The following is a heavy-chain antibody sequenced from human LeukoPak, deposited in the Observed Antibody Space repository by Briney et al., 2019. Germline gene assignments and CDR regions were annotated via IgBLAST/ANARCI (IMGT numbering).Heavy chain of an antibody. CDR2: ISGSGGST. D-gene: IGHD6-19*01. CDR3: AKSRSGWGGNCFDY. J-gene: IGHJ4*02. CDR1: GITFSSYA. Sequence: GGSLRLSCAASGITFSSYAISWVRQAPGKGLEWVAAISGSGGSTYAADSVKARLTISRDNSKNTVYLQMNTLRAEDTAVYYCAKSRSGWGGNCFDYWGQGTLVTVSS. V-gene: IGHV3-23*01.